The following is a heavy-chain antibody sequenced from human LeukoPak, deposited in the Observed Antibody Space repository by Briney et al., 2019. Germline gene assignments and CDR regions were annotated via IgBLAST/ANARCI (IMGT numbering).Heavy chain of an antibody. V-gene: IGHV3-74*01. D-gene: IGHD1-26*01. J-gene: IGHJ4*02. CDR2: INSDGSST. CDR3: AREWSGSYDTHAFDY. CDR1: GFTFSSYW. Sequence: GGSLRLFCAASGFTFSSYWMHCVRHASGKGWVDVSRINSDGSSTSYADSVKGRVTISRDNSKNTLYLQMNSLRAEDTAVYYCAREWSGSYDTHAFDYWGQGTLVTVSS.